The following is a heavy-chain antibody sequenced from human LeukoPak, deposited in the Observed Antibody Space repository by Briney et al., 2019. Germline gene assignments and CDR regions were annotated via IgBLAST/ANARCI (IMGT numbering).Heavy chain of an antibody. D-gene: IGHD2-2*01. Sequence: GGSLRLSCAASGFTFSSYAMSWVRQAPGKGLEWVSVISGSGTNTYYADSVKGRFTISRDNSKNTLYLQMNSLRAEDTALYYCVKHSAPVLAAARFDYWGQGNLVFVSS. J-gene: IGHJ4*02. CDR2: ISGSGTNT. V-gene: IGHV3-23*01. CDR3: VKHSAPVLAAARFDY. CDR1: GFTFSSYA.